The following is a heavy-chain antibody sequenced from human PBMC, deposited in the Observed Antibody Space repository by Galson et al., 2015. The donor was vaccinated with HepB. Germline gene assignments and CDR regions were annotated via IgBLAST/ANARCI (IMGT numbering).Heavy chain of an antibody. D-gene: IGHD3-16*01. V-gene: IGHV3-21*01. CDR3: ARVSGYDYVWGSYFSYYYGMDV. CDR2: ISSSSSYI. Sequence: SLRLSCAASGFTFSSYSMNWVRQAPGKGLEWVSSISSSSSYIYYADSVKGRFTISRDNAKNSLYLQMNSLRAEDTAVYYCARVSGYDYVWGSYFSYYYGMDVWGQGTTVTVSS. J-gene: IGHJ6*02. CDR1: GFTFSSYS.